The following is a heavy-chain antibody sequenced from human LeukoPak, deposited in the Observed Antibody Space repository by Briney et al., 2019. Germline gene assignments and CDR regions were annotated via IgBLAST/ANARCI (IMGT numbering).Heavy chain of an antibody. V-gene: IGHV1-46*01. J-gene: IGHJ4*02. CDR3: ARGTGGSGELLGIDY. CDR1: GYTFTSYY. CDR2: INPSGGST. D-gene: IGHD1-26*01. Sequence: GASVKVSCKASGYTFTSYYMHWVRQAPGQGLEWMGIINPSGGSTSYAQKFQGRVTMTRDMSTSTVYMELSSLRSEDTAVYYCARGTGGSGELLGIDYWGQGTLVTVSS.